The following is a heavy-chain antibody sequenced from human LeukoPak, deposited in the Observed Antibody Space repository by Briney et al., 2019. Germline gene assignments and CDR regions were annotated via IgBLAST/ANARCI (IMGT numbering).Heavy chain of an antibody. J-gene: IGHJ4*02. CDR1: GFTFSSYW. D-gene: IGHD6-6*01. CDR3: ARCGVYSTSAVDY. Sequence: PGGSLRLSCAASGFTFSSYWMHWVRQAPGKGLLWVSRINTDGSSTTYADSVKGRFTISRDNAKNTLYLQMNSLRAEDTAVYYRARCGVYSTSAVDYWGQGTLVTVSS. V-gene: IGHV3-74*01. CDR2: INTDGSST.